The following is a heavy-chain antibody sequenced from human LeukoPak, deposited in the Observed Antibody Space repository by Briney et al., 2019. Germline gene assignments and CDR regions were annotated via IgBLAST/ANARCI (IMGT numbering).Heavy chain of an antibody. J-gene: IGHJ6*03. CDR1: GYTFTSYD. CDR2: MNPNSGNT. CDR3: ARGRKTTGSYYYYMDV. V-gene: IGHV1-8*01. D-gene: IGHD1-14*01. Sequence: ASVKVSCRASGYTFTSYDIIWVRQATGQGLEWMGWMNPNSGNTGYAQKFQGRVTMTWNTSISTADMELSSLRSEDTAVYYCARGRKTTGSYYYYMDVWGKGTTVTVSS.